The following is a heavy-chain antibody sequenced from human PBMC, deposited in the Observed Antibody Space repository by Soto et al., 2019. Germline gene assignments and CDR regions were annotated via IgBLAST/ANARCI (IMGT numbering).Heavy chain of an antibody. J-gene: IGHJ6*02. CDR2: IYPGDSDT. V-gene: IGHV5-51*01. CDR1: GYIFTDYW. Sequence: GESLKISCKGSGYIFTDYWIVWVRQMPGKGLEWMGIIYPGDSDTRYSPSFQGQVTVSADKSITTAYLQWRSLKASDTAMYYCARLSSGTPYPMAVWGQGTTVTVSS. D-gene: IGHD1-1*01. CDR3: ARLSSGTPYPMAV.